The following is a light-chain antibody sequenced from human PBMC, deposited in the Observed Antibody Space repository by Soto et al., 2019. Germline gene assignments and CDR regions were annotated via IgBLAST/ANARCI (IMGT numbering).Light chain of an antibody. Sequence: TQSPDTLSLSPGDRATLSCRANQRASRQYLSWYQQRPGQPPRLLIYSVSMRADGIPDRFSGSGSGTEFTLTISSLQSEDFAVYYCQQYKNWPLTFGGGTRVEIK. CDR3: QQYKNWPLT. J-gene: IGKJ4*01. CDR1: QRASRQ. CDR2: SVS. V-gene: IGKV3D-15*01.